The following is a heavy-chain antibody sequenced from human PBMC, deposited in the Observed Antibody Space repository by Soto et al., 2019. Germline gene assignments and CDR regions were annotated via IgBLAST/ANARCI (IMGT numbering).Heavy chain of an antibody. V-gene: IGHV1-69*13. CDR1: GGTFSSYA. Sequence: PVKVSCKASGGTFSSYAISWVRQAPGQGLEWMGGIIPIFGTANYAQKFQGRVTITADESTSTAYMELSSLRSEDTAVYYCARDSRYYDFWSGSRLRGYYYYGMDVWGQGTTVTVSS. D-gene: IGHD3-3*01. CDR2: IIPIFGTA. J-gene: IGHJ6*02. CDR3: ARDSRYYDFWSGSRLRGYYYYGMDV.